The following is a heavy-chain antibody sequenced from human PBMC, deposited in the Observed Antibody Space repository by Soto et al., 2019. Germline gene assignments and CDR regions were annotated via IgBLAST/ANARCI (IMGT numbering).Heavy chain of an antibody. CDR2: IYYSGST. CDR3: ASWVVVPAALGGMDV. CDR1: GGSISSGGYY. Sequence: QVQLQESGPGLVKPSQTLSLTCTVSGGSISSGGYYWSWIRQHPGKGLEWIGYIYYSGSTYYNPSLKSRVTIXXDXSXXQFSLKLSSVTAADTAVYYCASWVVVPAALGGMDVWGQGTTVTVSS. J-gene: IGHJ6*02. V-gene: IGHV4-31*03. D-gene: IGHD2-2*01.